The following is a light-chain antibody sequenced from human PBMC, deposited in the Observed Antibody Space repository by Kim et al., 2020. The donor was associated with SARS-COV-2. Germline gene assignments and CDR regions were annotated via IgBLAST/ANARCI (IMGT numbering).Light chain of an antibody. V-gene: IGLV1-40*01. Sequence: GDTVPGTGSSSNIGAGYDVHWYQQLPGTAPKLLIYGNSNRPSGVPDRFSGSKSGTSASLAITGLQAEDEADYYCQSYDSSLSGYVFGTGTKVTVL. CDR1: SSNIGAGYD. J-gene: IGLJ1*01. CDR2: GNS. CDR3: QSYDSSLSGYV.